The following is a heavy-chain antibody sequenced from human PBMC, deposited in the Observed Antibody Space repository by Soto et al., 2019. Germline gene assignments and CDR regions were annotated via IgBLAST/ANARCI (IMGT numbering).Heavy chain of an antibody. J-gene: IGHJ6*02. Sequence: QVQLVQSGAEVKKPGSSVKVSCKASGGTFSSYTISWVRQAPGQGLEWMGRIIPILGIANYAQKFQARVTITADKSTSTDYMELSSLRSEDTAVYYCARGTDYYYYGMDVWGQGTTVTVSS. CDR3: ARGTDYYYYGMDV. V-gene: IGHV1-69*02. D-gene: IGHD1-1*01. CDR1: GGTFSSYT. CDR2: IIPILGIA.